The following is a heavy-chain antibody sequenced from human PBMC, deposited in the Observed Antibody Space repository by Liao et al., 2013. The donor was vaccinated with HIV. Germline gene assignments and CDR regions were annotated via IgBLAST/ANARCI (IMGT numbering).Heavy chain of an antibody. J-gene: IGHJ3*02. CDR1: GGSISSGSYY. CDR2: ISPSGST. CDR3: ARANFYDFWSYAFDI. D-gene: IGHD3-3*01. Sequence: QVQLQESGPGLVKPSQTLSLTCTVSGGSISSGSYYWSWIRQPAGKGLEYIGRISPSGSTNYNPSLESRVTMSVDTSKNQFSLKLSSVTAADTAVYYCARANFYDFWSYAFDIWGQGTMVTVSS. V-gene: IGHV4-61*02.